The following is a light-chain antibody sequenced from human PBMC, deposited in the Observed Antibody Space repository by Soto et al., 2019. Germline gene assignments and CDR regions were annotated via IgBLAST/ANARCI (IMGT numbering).Light chain of an antibody. V-gene: IGLV1-51*02. Sequence: QSVLTQPPSMSAAPGQKVTISCSGSSCNIGNNYVSWYQQLPGTAPKLLIYENNKRPSGIPDRFSGSKSGTSATLGITGLQTGDEADYYCGTWDSSLSNGDVFGGGTKLTVL. J-gene: IGLJ3*02. CDR3: GTWDSSLSNGDV. CDR1: SCNIGNNY. CDR2: ENN.